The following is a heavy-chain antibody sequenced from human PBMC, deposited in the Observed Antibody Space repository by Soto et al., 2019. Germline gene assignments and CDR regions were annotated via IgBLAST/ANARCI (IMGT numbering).Heavy chain of an antibody. J-gene: IGHJ3*02. Sequence: SGPTLVNPTQTLTLTCTFSGFSLSTSGVGVGWIRQPPGKALEWLALIYWDDDKRYSPSLKSRLTITKDTSKNQVVLTMTNMDPVDTATYYCAHTKAPLYYDYIWGSYRPVAFDIWGQGTMVTVSS. D-gene: IGHD3-16*02. CDR3: AHTKAPLYYDYIWGSYRPVAFDI. V-gene: IGHV2-5*02. CDR1: GFSLSTSGVG. CDR2: IYWDDDK.